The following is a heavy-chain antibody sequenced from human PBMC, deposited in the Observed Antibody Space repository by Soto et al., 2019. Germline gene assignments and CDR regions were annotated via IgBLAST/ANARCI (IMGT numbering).Heavy chain of an antibody. CDR1: GGSFSGYY. CDR2: INHSGST. Sequence: SENLSLTCAVYGGSFSGYYWSWIRQPPGKGLEWIGEINHSGSTNYNPSLKSRVTISVDTSKNQFSLKLSSVTAADTAVYYCAREDYYDSSGYDYWGQGTPVTVSS. D-gene: IGHD3-22*01. J-gene: IGHJ4*02. V-gene: IGHV4-34*01. CDR3: AREDYYDSSGYDY.